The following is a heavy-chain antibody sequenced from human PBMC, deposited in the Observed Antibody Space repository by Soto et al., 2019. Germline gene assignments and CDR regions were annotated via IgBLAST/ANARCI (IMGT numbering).Heavy chain of an antibody. J-gene: IGHJ6*02. V-gene: IGHV3-15*07. D-gene: IGHD5-18*01. Sequence: GGSLRLSCAASGVTFSNAWMNLVRQAPGKGLEWVGRIKSKTDGGTTDYAAPVKGRFTISRDDSKNTLYLQMNSLKTEDTAVYYCTTEVRGYSYPGGFRYYYYGMDVWGQGTTVTVSS. CDR3: TTEVRGYSYPGGFRYYYYGMDV. CDR2: IKSKTDGGTT. CDR1: GVTFSNAW.